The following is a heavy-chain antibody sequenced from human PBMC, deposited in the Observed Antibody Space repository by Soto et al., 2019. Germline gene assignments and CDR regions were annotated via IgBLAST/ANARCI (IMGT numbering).Heavy chain of an antibody. CDR3: ARGIYSTASFLDS. J-gene: IGHJ5*02. Sequence: SSTLALTCTVSGDSISTADYYWNWIRQPPGKGLEWIGYIYYSGNTYYIPSLKSRVTISVDTSKNQISLKLNSVTAADTAVYYRARGIYSTASFLDSWRQGTLVTVPQ. V-gene: IGHV4-30-4*01. D-gene: IGHD6-6*01. CDR1: GDSISTADYY. CDR2: IYYSGNT.